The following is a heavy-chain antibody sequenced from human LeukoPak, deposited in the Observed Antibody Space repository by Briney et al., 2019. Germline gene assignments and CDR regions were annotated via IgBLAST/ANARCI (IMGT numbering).Heavy chain of an antibody. V-gene: IGHV4-59*01. CDR3: TREVGSFYPGDRRFDT. CDR1: GGSISSYY. Sequence: SETLSLTCTVSGGSISSYYWSWIRRPPGKGLEWIGYIYYSGSTNYNPSLKSRVTISVDTSKNQFSLKLVSVTAADTALYFCTREVGSFYPGDRRFDTWGQGTLVTVSS. D-gene: IGHD2-21*02. J-gene: IGHJ5*02. CDR2: IYYSGST.